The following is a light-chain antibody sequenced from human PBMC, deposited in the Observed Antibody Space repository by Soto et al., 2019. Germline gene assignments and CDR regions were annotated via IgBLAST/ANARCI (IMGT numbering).Light chain of an antibody. J-gene: IGLJ3*02. CDR3: SSYTTSNTQV. CDR1: SSDVGTYNY. CDR2: DVS. Sequence: QSALTQPASVSGSPGQSITISCTGTSSDVGTYNYVSWYQHRPGKAPKLMIYDVSYRPSGVSNRFSGSKSANTASLTISGLQAEDEADYCSSYTTSNTQVFGGGNKLTVL. V-gene: IGLV2-14*01.